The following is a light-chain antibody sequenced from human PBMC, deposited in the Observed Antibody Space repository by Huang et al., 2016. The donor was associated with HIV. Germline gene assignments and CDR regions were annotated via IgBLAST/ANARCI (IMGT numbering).Light chain of an antibody. CDR1: QDISNS. V-gene: IGKV1-33*01. Sequence: DIQITQSPSSLYGSVGDRVTITCQASQDISNSLNWYQQKPGKAPNLLIYDASNLKTGVPSRFRGSGSGTDFTFTISSLQPEDIATYYCQQYDDVPLTFGPGTKVNIK. CDR2: DAS. J-gene: IGKJ3*01. CDR3: QQYDDVPLT.